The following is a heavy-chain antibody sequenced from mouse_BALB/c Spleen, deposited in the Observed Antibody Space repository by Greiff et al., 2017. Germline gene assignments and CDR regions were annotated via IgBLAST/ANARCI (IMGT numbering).Heavy chain of an antibody. J-gene: IGHJ2*01. Sequence: VQVVESGPGLVAPSQSLSITCTVSGFSLTGYGVNWVRQPPGKGLEWLGMIWGDGSTDYNSALKSRLSISKDNSKSQVFLKMNSLQTDDTARYYCARAYDYDYFDYWGQGTTLTVSS. D-gene: IGHD2-4*01. CDR1: GFSLTGYG. V-gene: IGHV2-6-7*01. CDR2: IWGDGST. CDR3: ARAYDYDYFDY.